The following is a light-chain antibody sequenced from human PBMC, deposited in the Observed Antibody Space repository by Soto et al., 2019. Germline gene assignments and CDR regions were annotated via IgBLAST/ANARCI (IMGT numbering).Light chain of an antibody. Sequence: EVVLTQSPATLYLSPGERANLSWSASQSVSRHLAWYQQKPGQATRLLILDASDRATGIQARFSGSGSGTNFTLNISSLEPEDFAVYYCQQRSNWPPVTFAGGTNV. CDR2: DAS. CDR1: QSVSRH. J-gene: IGKJ4*01. CDR3: QQRSNWPPVT. V-gene: IGKV3-11*01.